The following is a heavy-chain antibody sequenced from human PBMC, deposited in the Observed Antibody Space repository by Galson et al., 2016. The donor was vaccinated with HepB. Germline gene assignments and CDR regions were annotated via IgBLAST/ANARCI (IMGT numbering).Heavy chain of an antibody. CDR1: GFTFSRSD. CDR2: TSYDGSNE. J-gene: IGHJ4*02. V-gene: IGHV3-30*18. D-gene: IGHD3-9*01. CDR3: AKPKTRPYDILTGYSHFDY. Sequence: SLRLSCAASGFTFSRSDMYWVRQAPGKGLEWVAVTSYDGSNEYYADSVKGRFTISRDNSKNTLYLQMNRLRAEDTAVYYCAKPKTRPYDILTGYSHFDYWGQGTLVTVAS.